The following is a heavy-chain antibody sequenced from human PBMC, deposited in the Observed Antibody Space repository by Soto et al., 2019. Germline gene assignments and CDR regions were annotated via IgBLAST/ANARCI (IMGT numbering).Heavy chain of an antibody. V-gene: IGHV4-39*02. Sequence: SETLSLTCTVSGASVSSSSYYWGWIRQPPGKGLHWIGSVYYSGSAYYNPSLKSRVTISVDTSKNHFSLKLSSLTAADTAVYYCASGNFYYYFGVDVWGQGTTVTV. CDR1: GASVSSSSYY. J-gene: IGHJ6*02. D-gene: IGHD1-1*01. CDR2: VYYSGSA. CDR3: ASGNFYYYFGVDV.